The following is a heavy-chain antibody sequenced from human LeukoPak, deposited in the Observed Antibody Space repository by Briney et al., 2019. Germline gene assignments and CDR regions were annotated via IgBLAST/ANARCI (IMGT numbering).Heavy chain of an antibody. D-gene: IGHD3-16*02. CDR3: ARDVDAVTFGGVIVIGDAFDI. CDR2: IIPIFGTA. V-gene: IGHV1-69*06. CDR1: GGTFGSYA. Sequence: ASVKVSCKASGGTFGSYAISWVRQAPGQGLEWMGGIIPIFGTANYAQKFQGRVTITAAKSTSTAYMELSSLRSEDTAVYYCARDVDAVTFGGVIVIGDAFDIWGQGTMVTVSS. J-gene: IGHJ3*02.